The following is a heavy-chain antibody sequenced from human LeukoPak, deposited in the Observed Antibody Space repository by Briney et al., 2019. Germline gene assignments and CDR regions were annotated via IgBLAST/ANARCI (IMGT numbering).Heavy chain of an antibody. J-gene: IGHJ5*02. D-gene: IGHD1-26*01. CDR2: IKKDVDEK. CDR1: GFTFSSHW. CDR3: ARGSGTYGPGA. V-gene: IGHV3-7*04. Sequence: PGGSLRLSCAASGFTFSSHWMTWIRQAPGKGLEWVASIKKDVDEKYYVDSVKGRFTISRDNAKNSLYLRMNSLRVEDTAVYYCARGSGTYGPGAWGQGTLVTVSS.